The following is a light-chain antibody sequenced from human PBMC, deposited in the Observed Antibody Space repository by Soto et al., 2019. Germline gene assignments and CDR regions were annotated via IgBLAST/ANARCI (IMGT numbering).Light chain of an antibody. CDR2: DAS. CDR3: QQYNSYSWP. CDR1: QGISSY. J-gene: IGKJ1*01. V-gene: IGKV1D-8*03. Sequence: VIWMTQSPSLLSASTGDRVTISCRMSQGISSYLAWYQQKPGKAPKLLIYDASSLESGVPSRFSGSGSGTEFTLTISSLQPDDFATYYCQQYNSYSWPFGQGTKVDNK.